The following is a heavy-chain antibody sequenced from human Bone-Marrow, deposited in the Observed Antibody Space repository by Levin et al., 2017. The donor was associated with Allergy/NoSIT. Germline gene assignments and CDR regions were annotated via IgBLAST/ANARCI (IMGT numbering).Heavy chain of an antibody. CDR3: ANVLRYCSGGSCVRRGENAFDI. CDR1: GFTFSSYG. D-gene: IGHD2-15*01. V-gene: IGHV3-30*18. J-gene: IGHJ3*02. Sequence: PGGSLRLSCAASGFTFSSYGMHWVRQAPGKGLEWVAVISYDGSNKYYADSVKGRFTISRDNSKNTLYLQMNSLRAEDTAVYYCANVLRYCSGGSCVRRGENAFDIWGQGTMVTVSS. CDR2: ISYDGSNK.